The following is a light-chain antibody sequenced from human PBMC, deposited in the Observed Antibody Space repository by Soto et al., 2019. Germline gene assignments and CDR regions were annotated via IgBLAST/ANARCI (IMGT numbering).Light chain of an antibody. CDR1: ESVSSSY. CDR2: GAS. CDR3: QQYGSSPQT. V-gene: IGKV3-20*01. J-gene: IGKJ1*01. Sequence: EIGLTQSPSPLSLSPGERATLSCRAIESVSSSYLAWYQQKPGQAPRLLIYGASSRATGIPDRFSGSGSGTDFTLTISRLEPEDFAVYYCQQYGSSPQTFGQGTKVDIK.